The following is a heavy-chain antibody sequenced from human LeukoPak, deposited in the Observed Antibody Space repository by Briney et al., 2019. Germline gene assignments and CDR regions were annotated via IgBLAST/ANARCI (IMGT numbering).Heavy chain of an antibody. J-gene: IGHJ5*02. V-gene: IGHV1-2*02. CDR2: INPNTGGT. CDR3: AREKLQIAPLHLDP. Sequence: GASVKVSCKASGYTFTDHYIHWVRQAPGQGLQWMGWINPNTGGTNYPQKFQGRVTMTRDTSISTAYMEPSRLISDDTAVYYCAREKLQIAPLHLDPWGQGTLVTVSS. CDR1: GYTFTDHY. D-gene: IGHD1-7*01.